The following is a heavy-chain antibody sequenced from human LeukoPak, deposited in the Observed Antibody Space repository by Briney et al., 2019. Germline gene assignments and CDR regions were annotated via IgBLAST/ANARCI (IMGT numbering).Heavy chain of an antibody. Sequence: PSETLSLTCTVSGGSISSSSYYWGWVRQPPGKGLEWIGSIYYSGSTYYNPSLKSRVTISVDTSKNQFSLKLSSVTAADTAVYYCARDSTAVTHYYYGMDVWGQGTTVTVSS. V-gene: IGHV4-39*07. J-gene: IGHJ6*02. D-gene: IGHD4-17*01. CDR2: IYYSGST. CDR1: GGSISSSSYY. CDR3: ARDSTAVTHYYYGMDV.